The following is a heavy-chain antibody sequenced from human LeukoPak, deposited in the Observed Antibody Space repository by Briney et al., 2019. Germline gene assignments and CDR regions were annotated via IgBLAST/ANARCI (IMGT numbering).Heavy chain of an antibody. CDR2: ISGSGGTI. J-gene: IGHJ3*02. D-gene: IGHD2-15*01. CDR1: GGSFSHYY. CDR3: AREACSGGSCYSFRVQGTFDI. Sequence: LSLTCAVYGGSFSHYYWSWIRQAPGKGLEWVSYISGSGGTIYYADSVKGRFTISRDNAKNSLHLQLNSLRAEDTAVYYCAREACSGGSCYSFRVQGTFDIWGQGTMVTVSS. V-gene: IGHV3-11*04.